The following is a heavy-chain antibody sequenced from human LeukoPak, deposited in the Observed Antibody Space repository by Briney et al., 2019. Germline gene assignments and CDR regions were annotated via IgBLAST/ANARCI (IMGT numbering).Heavy chain of an antibody. Sequence: GGSLRPSCAASGFTFSSYGMSWVRQAPGKGLEWVSAISGSGGSTYYADSVKGRFTISRDNSKNTLYLQMNSLRAEDTAVYYCAKVPQWSSFRFFDYWGQGTLVTVSS. V-gene: IGHV3-23*01. CDR2: ISGSGGST. CDR3: AKVPQWSSFRFFDY. CDR1: GFTFSSYG. D-gene: IGHD6-13*01. J-gene: IGHJ4*02.